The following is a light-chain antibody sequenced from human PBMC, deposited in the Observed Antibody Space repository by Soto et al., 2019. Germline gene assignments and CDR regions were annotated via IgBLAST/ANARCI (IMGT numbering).Light chain of an antibody. Sequence: DIQMTQSPSSLSASVGDRVTITCRASQSISSYLNWYQQKPGKAPKLPIYAASSLQSGVPSRFSGSGSGTDFTLTISSLQPEDFGTYYCQQSYSTLTWTFGQGTKVEIK. J-gene: IGKJ1*01. CDR1: QSISSY. CDR2: AAS. CDR3: QQSYSTLTWT. V-gene: IGKV1-39*01.